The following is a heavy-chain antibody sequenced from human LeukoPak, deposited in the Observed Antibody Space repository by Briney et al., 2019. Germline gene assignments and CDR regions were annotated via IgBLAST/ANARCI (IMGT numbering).Heavy chain of an antibody. CDR2: IKQDGSEK. J-gene: IGHJ4*02. Sequence: GGSLRLSCAASGFTFSSYWTSWVRQAPGKGLEWVANIKQDGSEKYYVDSVKGRFTISRDNAKNSLYLQMNSLRAEDTAVYYCARDHDSSGYYYANDFDYWGQGTLVTVSS. CDR3: ARDHDSSGYYYANDFDY. CDR1: GFTFSSYW. D-gene: IGHD3-22*01. V-gene: IGHV3-7*01.